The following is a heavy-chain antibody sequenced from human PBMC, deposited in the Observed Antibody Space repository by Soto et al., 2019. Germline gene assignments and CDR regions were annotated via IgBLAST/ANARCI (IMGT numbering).Heavy chain of an antibody. CDR2: ISGSGGST. CDR1: GFTFSSYA. V-gene: IGHV3-23*01. Sequence: SLRLSCAASGFTFSSYAMSWVRQAPGKGLEWVSAISGSGGSTYYADSVKGRFTISRDNSKNTLYLQMNSLRAEDTAVYYCGRPASYGNYYYYYMDVWGKGTTVTVSS. CDR3: GRPASYGNYYYYYMDV. J-gene: IGHJ6*03. D-gene: IGHD2-2*01.